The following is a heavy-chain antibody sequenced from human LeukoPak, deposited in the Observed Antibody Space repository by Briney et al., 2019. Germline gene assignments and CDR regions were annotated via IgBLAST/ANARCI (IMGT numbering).Heavy chain of an antibody. V-gene: IGHV4-34*01. D-gene: IGHD5-18*01. CDR3: ARGNSYCSDYYYYGMDV. Sequence: SETLSLTCAVYGGSFSGYYWSWIRQPPGKGLEWIGEINHSGSTNYNPSLKSRVTISVDTSKNQFSLKLSSVTAADTAVYYCARGNSYCSDYYYYGMDVWGQGTTVTVSS. CDR2: INHSGST. J-gene: IGHJ6*02. CDR1: GGSFSGYY.